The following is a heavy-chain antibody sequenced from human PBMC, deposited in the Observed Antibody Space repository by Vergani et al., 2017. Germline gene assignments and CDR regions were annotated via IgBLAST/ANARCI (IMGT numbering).Heavy chain of an antibody. V-gene: IGHV3-33*01. CDR3: ARVRGSSSSRYHFDY. CDR1: GFTFSSYG. D-gene: IGHD6-6*01. J-gene: IGHJ4*02. CDR2: IWYDGSNK. Sequence: QVQLVESGGGVVQPGRSLRLSCAASGFTFSSYGMYWVRQAPGKGLEWVAIIWYDGSNKYYADSVKGRFSISRDNSKNTLYLQMNSLKAEDTAVYYCARVRGSSSSRYHFDYWGQGTLVTVSS.